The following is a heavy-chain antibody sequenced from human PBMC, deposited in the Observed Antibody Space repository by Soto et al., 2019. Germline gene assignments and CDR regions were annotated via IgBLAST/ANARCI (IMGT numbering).Heavy chain of an antibody. CDR3: VREGGSLAFDS. V-gene: IGHV3-48*03. D-gene: IGHD1-1*01. CDR1: GLTFSTDE. Sequence: EVQLVASGGDLVPPGGSRRLSCAVSGLTFSTDEMNWVRQAPGKGLEWLAYISYTSTTIKYADSVKGRFAVSRDNAKKSLYLQMNNLRVEDTAIYYCVREGGSLAFDSWGQGTLVTVSS. J-gene: IGHJ4*02. CDR2: ISYTSTTI.